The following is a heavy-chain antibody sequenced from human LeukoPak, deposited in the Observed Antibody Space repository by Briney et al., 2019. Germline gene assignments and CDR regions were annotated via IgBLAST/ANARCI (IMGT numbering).Heavy chain of an antibody. CDR1: GYTFTTYY. Sequence: ASVKVSCKASGYTFTTYYMHWVRQAPGQGLEWMGIIDPSGGGTNYAQKFQGRVTITADESTSTAYMELSSLRSEDTAVYYCARGVARKHYYDSSGYLEYFQHWGQGTLVTVSS. V-gene: IGHV1-46*01. J-gene: IGHJ1*01. CDR2: IDPSGGGT. D-gene: IGHD3-22*01. CDR3: ARGVARKHYYDSSGYLEYFQH.